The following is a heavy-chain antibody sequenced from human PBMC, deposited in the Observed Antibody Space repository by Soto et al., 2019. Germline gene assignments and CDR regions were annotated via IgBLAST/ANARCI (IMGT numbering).Heavy chain of an antibody. Sequence: SVQVSCTASGYPFTSRYLHWVRQAPGQALEWMGWITPFNGNTNYAQKFQDRVTITRDRSMSTAYMELSSLRSEDTAMYYCARPLYRSGYGLILGYGSWGQGTMVT. CDR1: GYPFTSRY. CDR2: ITPFNGNT. J-gene: IGHJ3*01. D-gene: IGHD5-18*01. V-gene: IGHV1-45*02. CDR3: ARPLYRSGYGLILGYGS.